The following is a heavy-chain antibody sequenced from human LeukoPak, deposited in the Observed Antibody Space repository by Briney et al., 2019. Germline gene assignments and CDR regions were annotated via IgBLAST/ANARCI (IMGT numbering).Heavy chain of an antibody. V-gene: IGHV3-7*01. D-gene: IGHD4/OR15-4a*01. CDR3: ARDTLGEGEDANYAVYYFDY. CDR1: GFRFNTYW. Sequence: GGSLRLSCAASGFRFNTYWMSWVRQAPGKGLEWVANVKQDGNEKYYADSVKGRFTISRDNGKNSLDLQMYSLRADDTAVYYCARDTLGEGEDANYAVYYFDYWGQGTVVTVSS. CDR2: VKQDGNEK. J-gene: IGHJ4*02.